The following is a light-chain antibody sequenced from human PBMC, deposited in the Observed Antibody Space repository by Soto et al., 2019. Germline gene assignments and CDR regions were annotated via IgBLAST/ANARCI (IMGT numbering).Light chain of an antibody. CDR2: DNN. J-gene: IGLJ2*01. V-gene: IGLV1-51*01. CDR3: GTWDTGLSAGV. CDR1: SSNIGHNY. Sequence: QSVLTQPPSVSAAPGQTVTISCSGSSSNIGHNYVSWYQHLPGTAPKLLIYDNNERPSGIPDRFSGSKSGTSATLGITGLQTGDEADYYCGTWDTGLSAGVFGGGTKLTVL.